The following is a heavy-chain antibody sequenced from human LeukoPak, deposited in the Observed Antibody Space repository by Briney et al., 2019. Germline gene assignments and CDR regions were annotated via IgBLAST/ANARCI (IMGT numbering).Heavy chain of an antibody. D-gene: IGHD3-3*01. CDR3: ARGYNDFWSGYIDY. V-gene: IGHV3-74*01. J-gene: IGHJ4*02. Sequence: GGSLRLSCAASGFTFSNYWMHWVRQAPGKGLVWVSRINSDGSSTSYADSVKGRFTISRDSARNTLYLQMNSLRVEDTAVYYCARGYNDFWSGYIDYWGQGTLVTVSS. CDR2: INSDGSST. CDR1: GFTFSNYW.